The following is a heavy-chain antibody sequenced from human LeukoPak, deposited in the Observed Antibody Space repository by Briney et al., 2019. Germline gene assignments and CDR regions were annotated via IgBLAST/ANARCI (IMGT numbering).Heavy chain of an antibody. CDR2: ISSSGSTI. CDR3: ARAPVYYDESSGYLKISNWYFDL. Sequence: SGGSLRLSCAASGFTFSDYYMSWLRQAPGKGLEWVSYISSSGSTIYYADSVKGRFTISRDNAKNSLYLQMNSLRAEDTAVYYCARAPVYYDESSGYLKISNWYFDLWGRGTLVTVSS. J-gene: IGHJ2*01. CDR1: GFTFSDYY. D-gene: IGHD3-22*01. V-gene: IGHV3-11*04.